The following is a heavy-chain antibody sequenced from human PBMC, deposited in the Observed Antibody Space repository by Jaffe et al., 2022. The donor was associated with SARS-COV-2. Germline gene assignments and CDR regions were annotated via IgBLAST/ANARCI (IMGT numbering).Heavy chain of an antibody. V-gene: IGHV3-7*01. D-gene: IGHD1-26*01. CDR3: ARVESKWELRHNWYFDL. CDR2: IKQDGSEK. J-gene: IGHJ2*01. Sequence: EVQLVESGGGLVQPGGSLRLSCAASGFTFSSYWMSWVRQAPGKGLEWVANIKQDGSEKYYVDSVKGRFTISRDNAKNSLYLQMNSLRAEDTAVYYCARVESKWELRHNWYFDLWGRGTLVTVSS. CDR1: GFTFSSYW.